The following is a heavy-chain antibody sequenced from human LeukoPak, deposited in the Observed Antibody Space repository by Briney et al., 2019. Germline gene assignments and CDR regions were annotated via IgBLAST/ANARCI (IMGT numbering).Heavy chain of an antibody. J-gene: IGHJ3*02. CDR1: GYTFTGYY. D-gene: IGHD3-22*01. CDR3: ARQGSSWYYYDSNPDAFDI. CDR2: IIPIFGTA. Sequence: GASVKVSCKASGYTFTGYYMHWVRQAPGQGLEWMGGIIPIFGTANYAQKFQGRVTITADESTSTAYMELSSLRSEDTAVYYCARQGSSWYYYDSNPDAFDIWGQGTMVTVSS. V-gene: IGHV1-69*13.